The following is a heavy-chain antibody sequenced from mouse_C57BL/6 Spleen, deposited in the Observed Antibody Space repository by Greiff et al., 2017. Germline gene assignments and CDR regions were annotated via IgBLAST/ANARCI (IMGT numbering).Heavy chain of an antibody. Sequence: QVQLQQPGAELVKPGASVKLSCKASGYTFTSYWMHWVKQRPGQGLEWIGMIHPNSGSTNYNEKSKSKATLTVDKSSSTAYMQLSSLTSEDSAVYYCFFDGYYEGGDYYAMDYWGQGTSVTVSS. D-gene: IGHD2-3*01. CDR1: GYTFTSYW. CDR3: FFDGYYEGGDYYAMDY. J-gene: IGHJ4*01. V-gene: IGHV1-64*01. CDR2: IHPNSGST.